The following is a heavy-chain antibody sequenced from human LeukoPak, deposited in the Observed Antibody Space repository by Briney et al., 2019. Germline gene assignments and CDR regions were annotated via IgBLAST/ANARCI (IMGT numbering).Heavy chain of an antibody. V-gene: IGHV3-11*01. CDR3: ARSIGLTGGGVDV. D-gene: IGHD3-9*01. CDR2: ITDSGNTI. CDR1: GFTFSYYN. Sequence: GGSLRLSCAASGFTFSYYNMNWVRQAPGKGLEWVSYITDSGNTIHYADSVKGRFNISRDNAKNSLYLQMNSLRAEDTAVYYCARSIGLTGGGVDVWGQGTTVTVSS. J-gene: IGHJ6*02.